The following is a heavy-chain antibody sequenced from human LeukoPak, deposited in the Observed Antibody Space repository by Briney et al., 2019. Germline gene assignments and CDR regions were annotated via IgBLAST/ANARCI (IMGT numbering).Heavy chain of an antibody. V-gene: IGHV1-18*01. D-gene: IGHD2-2*01. CDR1: GYTFSNFG. CDR3: ARDGTSTDDY. J-gene: IGHJ4*02. CDR2: ISGNNDNP. Sequence: GASVKVSCKASGYTFSNFGISWVRQAPGQGLEWMGWISGNNDNPNYGQKFQGRLTVTTGSSTSTAYMELRNLRSDDTAVYYCARDGTSTDDYWGQGTLVTVSS.